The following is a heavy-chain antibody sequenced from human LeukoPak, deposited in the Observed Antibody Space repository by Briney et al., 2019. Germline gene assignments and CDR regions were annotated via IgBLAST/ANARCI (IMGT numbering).Heavy chain of an antibody. Sequence: GASVKVSCKASGYTFTSYDINWVRQAPGQGLEWMGWINPNSGDTNYAQKFQGRVTMTRDTSISTAYMELSRLRSDDTAVYYCARERVIVVVPAATRDAFDIWGQGTMVTVSS. CDR1: GYTFTSYD. J-gene: IGHJ3*02. D-gene: IGHD2-2*01. CDR2: INPNSGDT. CDR3: ARERVIVVVPAATRDAFDI. V-gene: IGHV1-2*02.